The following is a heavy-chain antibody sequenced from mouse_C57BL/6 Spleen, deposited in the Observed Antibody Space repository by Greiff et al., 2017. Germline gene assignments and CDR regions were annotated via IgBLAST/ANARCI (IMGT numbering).Heavy chain of an antibody. CDR1: GYTFTSYW. Sequence: VQLQESGAELVKPGASVKLSCKASGYTFTSYWMHWVKQRPGQGLEWIGYINPSSGYTKYNQKFKDKATLTADKSSRTAYMQLSSLTYEDSAVYYCARDDYYGNTYWYVDVWGTGTTVTVSS. V-gene: IGHV1-7*01. CDR3: ARDDYYGNTYWYVDV. J-gene: IGHJ1*03. D-gene: IGHD1-1*01. CDR2: INPSSGYT.